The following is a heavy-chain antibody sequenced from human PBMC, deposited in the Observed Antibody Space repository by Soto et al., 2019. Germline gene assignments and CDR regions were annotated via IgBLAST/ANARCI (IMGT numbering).Heavy chain of an antibody. CDR1: GFTVSRNY. Sequence: PGGSLRLSCAASGFTVSRNYMTWVRQAPGKGLEWVSVLYSDGRTVYADSAKGRFAISRDISKNTVYLQMNSLRAEDTAVYYCARESSDSSGYYQIDYWGQGTLVTVSS. D-gene: IGHD3-22*01. CDR2: LYSDGRT. CDR3: ARESSDSSGYYQIDY. J-gene: IGHJ4*02. V-gene: IGHV3-53*01.